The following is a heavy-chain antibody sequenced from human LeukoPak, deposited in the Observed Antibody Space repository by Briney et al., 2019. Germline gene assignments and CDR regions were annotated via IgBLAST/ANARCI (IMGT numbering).Heavy chain of an antibody. CDR1: GGSISRRSYY. D-gene: IGHD1-26*01. Sequence: SETLSLTCPVSGGSISRRSYYWGWIRQPPGKGLEWIGSIYYSGRTYYNPSLKSRVTISVDTSKNHFSLKLSSVTAADTAVYYCARLVGATSYFDFWGQGTLVTVSS. J-gene: IGHJ4*02. CDR3: ARLVGATSYFDF. CDR2: IYYSGRT. V-gene: IGHV4-39*02.